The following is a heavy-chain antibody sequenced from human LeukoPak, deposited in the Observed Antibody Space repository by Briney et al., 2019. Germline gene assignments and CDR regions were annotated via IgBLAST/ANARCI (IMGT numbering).Heavy chain of an antibody. CDR1: GFDLSTYE. D-gene: IGHD5-18*01. CDR3: ARGDTHADF. J-gene: IGHJ4*02. V-gene: IGHV3-48*03. CDR2: ITISGHTK. Sequence: PGGSLRVSCAASGFDLSTYEMNWVRQAPGKGLEWIADITISGHTKNYADSVKGRFTISRDNARTSLYLQMNSLRVEDTGVYYCARGDTHADFWGQGTLVTVSS.